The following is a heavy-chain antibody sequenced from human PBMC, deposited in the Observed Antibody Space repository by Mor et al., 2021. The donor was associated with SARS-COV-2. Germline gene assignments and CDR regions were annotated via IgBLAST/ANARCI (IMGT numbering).Heavy chain of an antibody. J-gene: IGHJ4*02. V-gene: IGHV1-69*01. CDR2: IFGTA. CDR3: AKDSSSGPLDY. D-gene: IGHD6-19*01. Sequence: IFGTAKYEQKFQGRVTMTADESTSTAYMELSSLRSEDTAVYYCAKDSSSGPLDYWGQGTLVTVSS.